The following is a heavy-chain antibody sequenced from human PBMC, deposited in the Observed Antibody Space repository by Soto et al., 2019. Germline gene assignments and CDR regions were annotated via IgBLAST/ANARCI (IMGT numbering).Heavy chain of an antibody. V-gene: IGHV5-51*01. Sequence: PGESLKISCKGSGYSFTSYWIGWVRQMPGKGLEWMGIIYPGDSDSRYSPSFQGQDTISADKSIGTAYLQWSSLKASDTAMYYCARHTNIVGVPAAKVTEKYYYYGMDVWGQGTRVTVSS. CDR2: IYPGDSDS. CDR3: ARHTNIVGVPAAKVTEKYYYYGMDV. D-gene: IGHD2-2*01. CDR1: GYSFTSYW. J-gene: IGHJ6*02.